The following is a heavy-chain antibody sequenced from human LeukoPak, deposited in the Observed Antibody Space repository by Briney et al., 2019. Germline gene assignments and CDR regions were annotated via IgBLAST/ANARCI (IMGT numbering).Heavy chain of an antibody. CDR3: ARAPYYDFWSGYSFYFDY. V-gene: IGHV4-30-4*01. CDR1: GGSISPFY. D-gene: IGHD3-3*01. CDR2: IYYSGST. Sequence: PSETLSLTCTVSGGSISPFYWSWIRQPPGKGLEWIGYIYYSGSTYYNPSLKSRVTISVDTSKNQFSLKLSSVTAADTAVYYCARAPYYDFWSGYSFYFDYWGQGTLVTVSS. J-gene: IGHJ4*02.